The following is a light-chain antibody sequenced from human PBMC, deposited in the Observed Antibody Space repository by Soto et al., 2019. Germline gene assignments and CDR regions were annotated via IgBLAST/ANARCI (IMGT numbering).Light chain of an antibody. CDR2: DVN. V-gene: IGLV2-14*01. J-gene: IGLJ3*02. CDR3: SSYTKTSTLVV. CDR1: SNDIGAYNY. Sequence: QSALTQPASVSGSPGQSITISCTGTSNDIGAYNYVSWYQQSPDKAPKLLIYDVNNRPSGVSTRFSGSKSGNTASLTISRLQAEDEADYYCSSYTKTSTLVVFGGGTKVTVL.